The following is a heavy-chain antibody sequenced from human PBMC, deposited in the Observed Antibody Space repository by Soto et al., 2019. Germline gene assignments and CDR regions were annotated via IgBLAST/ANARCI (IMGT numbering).Heavy chain of an antibody. CDR3: ARAPGPRGAPSYDMDF. J-gene: IGHJ6*02. Sequence: QVQLIQSGAEVKKPGASVKVSCKASGYTLTDYFIHCVRQAPGQGLEWMGWINPNNGDTNYPPKFKGRVTMTTDTSISTAYIELSRLTSDDTAVCYCARAPGPRGAPSYDMDFWGQGTTVTVSS. CDR1: GYTLTDYF. V-gene: IGHV1-2*02. CDR2: INPNNGDT. D-gene: IGHD3-10*01.